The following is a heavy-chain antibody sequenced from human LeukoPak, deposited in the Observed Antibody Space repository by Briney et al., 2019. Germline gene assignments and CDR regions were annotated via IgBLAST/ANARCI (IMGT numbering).Heavy chain of an antibody. V-gene: IGHV3-23*01. CDR1: GFTFSSYA. J-gene: IGHJ6*02. D-gene: IGHD5-18*01. CDR3: AKDTAMVCVGYGMDV. CDR2: ISGSGGST. Sequence: GGSLRLSCAASGFTFSSYAMSWVRQAPGKGLEWVSAISGSGGSTYYADSVKGRFTISRDNSKNTLYLQMNSLGAEDTAVYYCAKDTAMVCVGYGMDVWGQGTTVTVSS.